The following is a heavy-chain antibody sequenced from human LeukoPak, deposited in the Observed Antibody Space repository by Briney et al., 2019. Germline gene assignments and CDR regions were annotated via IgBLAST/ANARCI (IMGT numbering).Heavy chain of an antibody. J-gene: IGHJ5*02. CDR3: ARAQGLPATGGHTWFDP. CDR1: GFSFSSYA. CDR2: LSYDGSEK. V-gene: IGHV3-30*01. D-gene: IGHD2-2*01. Sequence: GRSLRLSCAASGFSFSSYAIHWVRQAPGKGLGWVAGLSYDGSEKYHADSVKGRFTISRDNSKNTLYLQMNSLRVEDTAVYYCARAQGLPATGGHTWFDPWGQGTRVTVSS.